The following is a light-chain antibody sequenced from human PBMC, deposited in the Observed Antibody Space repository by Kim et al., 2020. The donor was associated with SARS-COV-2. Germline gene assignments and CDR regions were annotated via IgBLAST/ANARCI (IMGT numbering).Light chain of an antibody. Sequence: QSVTISCSGSTSSIGNIYIYWCPQLAEPAPKHIIYVNNQRPSGVPGRFSGSKSGTSASLAISGLRSDDEAVYYCAAWDDSLSGPYVFGTGTKVTVL. J-gene: IGLJ1*01. CDR3: AAWDDSLSGPYV. CDR1: TSSIGNIY. V-gene: IGLV1-47*02. CDR2: VNN.